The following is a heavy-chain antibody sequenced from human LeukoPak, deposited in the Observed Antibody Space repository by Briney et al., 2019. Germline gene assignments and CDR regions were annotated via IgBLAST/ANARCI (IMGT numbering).Heavy chain of an antibody. V-gene: IGHV4-59*01. CDR1: GGSISSYY. CDR3: ARQRDGSSSPRRAFDI. J-gene: IGHJ3*02. CDR2: FYYSGST. D-gene: IGHD6-6*01. Sequence: SETLSLTCTVSGGSISSYYWSWIRQPPGTGLEYLGYFYYSGSTNYNPSLKSRVAISVDASKNQFSLKLGSVTAADTAVYYCARQRDGSSSPRRAFDIWGQGTMVTVSS.